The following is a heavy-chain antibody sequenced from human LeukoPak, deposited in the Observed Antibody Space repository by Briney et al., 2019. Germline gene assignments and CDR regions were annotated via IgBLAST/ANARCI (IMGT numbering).Heavy chain of an antibody. D-gene: IGHD6-19*01. CDR2: ISGSGGST. CDR3: ARGAYSSGWAYFDH. V-gene: IGHV3-23*01. CDR1: GFTFSGYA. J-gene: IGHJ4*02. Sequence: GGSLRLSCAASGFTFSGYAMSWVRQAPGKGLEWVSAISGSGGSTYYADSVKGRFTISRDNAKNSLYLHMDSLRAEDTAVYYCARGAYSSGWAYFDHWGQGTLVTVSS.